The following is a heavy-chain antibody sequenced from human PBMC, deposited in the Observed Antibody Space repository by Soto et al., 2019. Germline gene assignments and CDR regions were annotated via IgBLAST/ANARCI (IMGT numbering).Heavy chain of an antibody. J-gene: IGHJ5*02. CDR1: GASVTSPEHY. CDR2: IYYGGST. V-gene: IGHV4-30-4*01. Sequence: SETLSLTCSVSGASVTSPEHYWTWIRPSPGKGLEWIGYIYYGGSTVYNPSLKGRSTVSLDTSKNQFSLNLTSVTAADTAVYFCARGLYCLSGDCFPNWFDPWGQGTLVTVSS. D-gene: IGHD2-21*02. CDR3: ARGLYCLSGDCFPNWFDP.